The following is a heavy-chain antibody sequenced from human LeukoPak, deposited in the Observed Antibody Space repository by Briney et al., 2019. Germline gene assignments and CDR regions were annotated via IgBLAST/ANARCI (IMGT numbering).Heavy chain of an antibody. CDR1: GGSISSYY. V-gene: IGHV4-59*01. D-gene: IGHD3-3*01. J-gene: IGHJ6*03. CDR3: ARDRSGYLPGYYMDV. CDR2: IYYSGST. Sequence: SETLSLTCTVSGGSISSYYWSWIRQPPGKGLEWIGYIYYSGSTNYNPSLKSRVTISVDTSKNQFSLKLSSVTAADTAVYYCARDRSGYLPGYYMDVWGKGTTVTVSS.